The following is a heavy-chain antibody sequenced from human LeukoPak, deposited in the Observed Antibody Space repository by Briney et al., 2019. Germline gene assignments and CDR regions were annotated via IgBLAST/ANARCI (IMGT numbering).Heavy chain of an antibody. CDR3: ARGEGELYFDY. D-gene: IGHD3-10*01. CDR1: GGSISSYY. J-gene: IGHJ4*02. CDR2: IYYSGST. V-gene: IGHV4-59*01. Sequence: SGTLSLTCTVSGGSISSYYWSWIRQPPGKGLEWMGYIYYSGSTNYNPSLKSRVTISEDTSKNQFSLKLSSVTAADTAVYYCARGEGELYFDYWGQGTLVAVSP.